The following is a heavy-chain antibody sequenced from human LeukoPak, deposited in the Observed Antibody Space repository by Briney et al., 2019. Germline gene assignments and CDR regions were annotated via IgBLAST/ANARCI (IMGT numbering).Heavy chain of an antibody. V-gene: IGHV3-30*03. Sequence: GGSLRLSCAASGFTFTSYWMNWVRQAPGKGLEWVAVTSSDLNVKLYADSVKGRFTISRDNSRSTLYLQMNSLRPEDTAIYYCAREGYYGSGSPPSLYFDYWGQGTLVTVSS. D-gene: IGHD3-10*01. CDR1: GFTFTSYW. CDR2: TSSDLNVK. J-gene: IGHJ4*02. CDR3: AREGYYGSGSPPSLYFDY.